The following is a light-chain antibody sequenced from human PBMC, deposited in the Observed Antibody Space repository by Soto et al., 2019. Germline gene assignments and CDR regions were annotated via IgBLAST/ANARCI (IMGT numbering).Light chain of an antibody. CDR2: NVN. Sequence: QSALTQPASVSGSPGQSITISCTGTSSDVGGYNYVSWYQQHPGKAPKLMIYNVNDRPSRVSNRFSGSKSGNTASLTISGLQAEDEADYYCTSYTTTGTWVFGGGTQLTVL. CDR3: TSYTTTGTWV. V-gene: IGLV2-14*01. CDR1: SSDVGGYNY. J-gene: IGLJ3*02.